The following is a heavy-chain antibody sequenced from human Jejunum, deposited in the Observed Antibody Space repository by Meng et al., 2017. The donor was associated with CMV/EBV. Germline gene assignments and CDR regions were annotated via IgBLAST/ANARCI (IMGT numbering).Heavy chain of an antibody. D-gene: IGHD6-19*01. CDR3: ARGYSSDWYDY. CDR1: GGSINNYD. J-gene: IGHJ4*02. V-gene: IGHV4-4*07. CDR2: IYTSGST. Sequence: VQLQESGPGLVKPSVTLALICTVSGGSINNYDWNWIRQSAGKGLEWIGRIYTSGSTNYNPSLQSRVTMSVDTSKNQFSLKLTSVTAADTAVYYCARGYSSDWYDYWGQGALVTVSS.